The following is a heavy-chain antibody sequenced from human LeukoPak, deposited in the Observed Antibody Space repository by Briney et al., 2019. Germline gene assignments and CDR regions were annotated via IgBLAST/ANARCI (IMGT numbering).Heavy chain of an antibody. Sequence: SETLSLTCAVYGGSFSGYYWSWIRQPPGKGPEWIGEINHSGSTNYNPSLKSRVTISLDTSKNQFSLKLSSVTAADTAVYYCARGVCTSTSCYAGDYGMDVWGQGTPVTVSS. CDR2: INHSGST. CDR1: GGSFSGYY. D-gene: IGHD2-2*01. J-gene: IGHJ6*02. V-gene: IGHV4-34*01. CDR3: ARGVCTSTSCYAGDYGMDV.